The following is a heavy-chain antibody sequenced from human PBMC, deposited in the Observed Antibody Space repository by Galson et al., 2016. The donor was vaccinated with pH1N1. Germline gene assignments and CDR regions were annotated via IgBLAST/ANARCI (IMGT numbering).Heavy chain of an antibody. D-gene: IGHD7-27*01. CDR3: ATFAGAEHVFDN. V-gene: IGHV1-46*01. Sequence: SVKVSCKASGYRFTKYYMHWVRQAPGQGLDRMGIIDPSYGSTTYAEKFQDRITMTRDTSTSTVYMELSSLTSEDTAVYYCATFAGAEHVFDNWGQGTLVIVSS. CDR2: IDPSYGST. CDR1: GYRFTKYY. J-gene: IGHJ4*02.